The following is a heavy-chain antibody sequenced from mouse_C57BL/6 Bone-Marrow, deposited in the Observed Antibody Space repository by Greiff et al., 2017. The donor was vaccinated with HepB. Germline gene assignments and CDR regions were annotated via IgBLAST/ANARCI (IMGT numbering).Heavy chain of an antibody. V-gene: IGHV5-17*01. Sequence: EVHLVESGGGLVKPGGSLKLSCAASGFTFSDYGMHWVRQAPEKGLEWVAYISSGSSTIYYADTVKGRFTISRDNAKNTLFLQMTSLRSEDTAMYYCARPDYGLFAYWGQGTLVTVSA. D-gene: IGHD1-1*02. CDR3: ARPDYGLFAY. CDR1: GFTFSDYG. CDR2: ISSGSSTI. J-gene: IGHJ3*01.